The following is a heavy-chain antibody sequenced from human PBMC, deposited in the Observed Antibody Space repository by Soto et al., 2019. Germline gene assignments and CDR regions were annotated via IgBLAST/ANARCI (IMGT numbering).Heavy chain of an antibody. Sequence: GGSLRLSCAASGFTFSSYGMHWVRQAPGKGLEWVAVISYDGSNKYYADSVKGRFTISRDNSKNTLYLQMNSLRAEDTAVYYCAKQGSGSFGYWGQGTLVTVSS. J-gene: IGHJ4*02. D-gene: IGHD3-10*01. CDR3: AKQGSGSFGY. CDR1: GFTFSSYG. CDR2: ISYDGSNK. V-gene: IGHV3-30*18.